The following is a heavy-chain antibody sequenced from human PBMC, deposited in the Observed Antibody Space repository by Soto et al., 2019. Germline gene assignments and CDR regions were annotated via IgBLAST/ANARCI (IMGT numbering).Heavy chain of an antibody. CDR2: IRSKAYGGTT. V-gene: IGHV3-49*03. J-gene: IGHJ4*02. Sequence: GGSLRLSCTASGFTFGDYAMSWFRQAPGKGLEWVGFIRSKAYGGTTEYAASVKGRFTISRDDSKSIAYLQMNSLKTEDTAVYYCTRDAPVYQLLSESWGQGTLVTVSS. D-gene: IGHD2-2*01. CDR3: TRDAPVYQLLSES. CDR1: GFTFGDYA.